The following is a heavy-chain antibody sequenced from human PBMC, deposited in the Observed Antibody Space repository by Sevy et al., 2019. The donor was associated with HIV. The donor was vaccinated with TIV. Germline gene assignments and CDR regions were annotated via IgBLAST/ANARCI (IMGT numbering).Heavy chain of an antibody. Sequence: GGSLRLSCSASGFTFNTYTMNWVRQAPGKGLEWVSSISSSSNYIYYADSLKGRFTISRDNARNSLYLQMSSLRAEDTAVYYCARPYGSGSWEAFDLWGQGTMDTVSS. CDR3: ARPYGSGSWEAFDL. J-gene: IGHJ3*01. CDR2: ISSSSNYI. CDR1: GFTFNTYT. V-gene: IGHV3-21*01. D-gene: IGHD3-10*01.